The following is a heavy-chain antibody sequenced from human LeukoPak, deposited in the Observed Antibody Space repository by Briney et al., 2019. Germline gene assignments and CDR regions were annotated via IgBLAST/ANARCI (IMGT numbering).Heavy chain of an antibody. D-gene: IGHD6-13*01. J-gene: IGHJ4*02. V-gene: IGHV3-7*03. CDR1: GFTFSSYW. Sequence: GGSLRLSCAASGFTFSSYWMSWVRQAPGKGLEWVANIKQDGSEKYYVDSVKGRFTISRDNAKNSLYLQMNSLRAEDTAVYYCARSPPPNSWYDMDEYYFDYWGQGTLVTVSS. CDR2: IKQDGSEK. CDR3: ARSPPPNSWYDMDEYYFDY.